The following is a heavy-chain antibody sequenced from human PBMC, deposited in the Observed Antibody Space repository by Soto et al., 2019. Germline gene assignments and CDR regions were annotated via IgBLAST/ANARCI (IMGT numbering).Heavy chain of an antibody. D-gene: IGHD4-17*01. Sequence: PSETLSLTCTVSGGSISSGDYYWSWIRQPPGKGLEWIGYIYYSGSTYYNPSLKSRVTISVDTSKNQFSLKLSSVTAADTAVYYGAIYGGNFFYFAYWGKGTLVTVSS. CDR1: GGSISSGDYY. CDR3: AIYGGNFFYFAY. J-gene: IGHJ4*02. V-gene: IGHV4-30-4*01. CDR2: IYYSGST.